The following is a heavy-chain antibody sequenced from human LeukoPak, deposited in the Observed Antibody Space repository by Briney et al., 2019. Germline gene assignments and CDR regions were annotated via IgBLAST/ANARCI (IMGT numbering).Heavy chain of an antibody. CDR3: ARSDLLWFGGVNSGFDY. Sequence: SETLSLTCTVSGGSISSYYWSWIRQPPGKGLEWIGYVYYSGSTNYNPSLKSRVTISVDTSENQFSLKLSSVTAADTAVYYCARSDLLWFGGVNSGFDYWGQGTLVTVSS. CDR2: VYYSGST. D-gene: IGHD3-10*01. V-gene: IGHV4-59*01. J-gene: IGHJ4*02. CDR1: GGSISSYY.